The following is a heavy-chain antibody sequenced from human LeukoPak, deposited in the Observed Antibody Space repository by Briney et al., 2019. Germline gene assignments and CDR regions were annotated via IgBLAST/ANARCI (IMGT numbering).Heavy chain of an antibody. J-gene: IGHJ6*03. CDR1: GFTISNYW. CDR2: INNDGSTT. CDR3: AREFYYYYMDV. Sequence: GGSLRLSCAASGFTISNYWMQWVRQAPGKGLVWVSRINNDGSTTTYADSVRGRFTISRDNAKNTLYLQMNSLRAEDTAVYYFAREFYYYYMDVWGKGTTVTVSS. V-gene: IGHV3-74*01.